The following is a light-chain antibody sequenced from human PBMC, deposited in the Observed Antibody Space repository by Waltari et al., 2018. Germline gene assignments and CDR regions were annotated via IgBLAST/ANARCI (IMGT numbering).Light chain of an antibody. V-gene: IGKV1-39*01. CDR2: AAS. Sequence: DIQMTQSPSSLSASVGDRVTIICRASQTITNYLNWYQQIPGKAPKLLIYAASTLQSGVPSRFSGSGSGSDFTLTISSLQPEDFASYYCQQTYNTPWTFGQGTNVELK. J-gene: IGKJ1*01. CDR1: QTITNY. CDR3: QQTYNTPWT.